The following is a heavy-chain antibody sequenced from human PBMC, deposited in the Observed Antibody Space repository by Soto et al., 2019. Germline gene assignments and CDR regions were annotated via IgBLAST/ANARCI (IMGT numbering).Heavy chain of an antibody. Sequence: SETLSLACAVYGGSFSGYYWSWIRQPPGKGLEWIGEINHSGSTNYNPSLKSRVTISVDTSKNQFSLKLSSVTAADTAVYYCARFFSNLAYWGQGTLVTVSS. CDR3: ARFFSNLAY. CDR2: INHSGST. V-gene: IGHV4-34*01. D-gene: IGHD4-4*01. CDR1: GGSFSGYY. J-gene: IGHJ4*02.